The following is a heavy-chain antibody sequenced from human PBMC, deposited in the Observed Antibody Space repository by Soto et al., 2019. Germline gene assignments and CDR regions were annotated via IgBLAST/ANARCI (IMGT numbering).Heavy chain of an antibody. CDR3: AKGLYSSGWYGFDY. CDR2: ISVSGGST. J-gene: IGHJ4*02. D-gene: IGHD6-19*01. Sequence: GGSLRLSGSASGFTFSSYAMSCVRQAQGKGLEWVSAISVSGGSTYYADSVKGRFTISRDNSKNTLYLQMNSLRAEDTAVYYCAKGLYSSGWYGFDYWGQGTLVTVSS. V-gene: IGHV3-23*01. CDR1: GFTFSSYA.